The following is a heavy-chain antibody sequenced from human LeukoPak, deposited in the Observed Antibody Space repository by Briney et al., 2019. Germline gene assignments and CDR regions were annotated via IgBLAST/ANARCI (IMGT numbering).Heavy chain of an antibody. CDR2: INPSGGST. D-gene: IGHD4-17*01. CDR1: GYTFTSYY. J-gene: IGHJ5*02. V-gene: IGHV1-46*01. CDR3: ARAPDYGDYDLGLAWFDP. Sequence: GASVKVSCKASGYTFTSYYMHWVRQAPGQGLEWLGIINPSGGSTSYAQKFQGRVTMTRDTSTSTVYMELSSLRSEDTAVYYCARAPDYGDYDLGLAWFDPWGQGTLVTVSS.